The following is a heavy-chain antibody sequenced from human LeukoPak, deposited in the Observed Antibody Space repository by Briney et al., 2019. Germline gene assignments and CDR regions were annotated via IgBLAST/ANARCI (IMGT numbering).Heavy chain of an antibody. D-gene: IGHD4-23*01. CDR3: ARRFYGGNSYFDY. CDR1: GGTFSSYT. Sequence: SVKLSCKASGGTFSSYTISWVPQAPGQGLEWMGRIIPILGIAKYAQKFQGRVTITADKSTSTAYTELSSLRSEDTAVYYCARRFYGGNSYFDYWGQGTLVTVSS. CDR2: IIPILGIA. V-gene: IGHV1-69*02. J-gene: IGHJ4*02.